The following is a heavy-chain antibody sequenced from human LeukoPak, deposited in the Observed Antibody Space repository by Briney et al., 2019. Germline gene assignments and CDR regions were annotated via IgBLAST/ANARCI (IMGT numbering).Heavy chain of an antibody. D-gene: IGHD2-2*01. CDR3: ATSTLGYCSSTSCYGDAFDI. CDR1: GFTFRIYG. J-gene: IGHJ3*02. Sequence: PGGSLRLSCAASGFTFRIYGMSWVRQSPEKGLDWVANIKEEGSEKYYVDSVRGRFTISRENARNSLYLQMNSLRAEDTAVYYCATSTLGYCSSTSCYGDAFDIWGQGTMVTVSS. V-gene: IGHV3-7*01. CDR2: IKEEGSEK.